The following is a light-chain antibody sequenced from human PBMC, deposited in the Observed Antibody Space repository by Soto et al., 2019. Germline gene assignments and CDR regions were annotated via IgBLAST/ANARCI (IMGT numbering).Light chain of an antibody. Sequence: EIVLTQSPGTLSLSPGERATLSCRASQSVSSSLAWYQQKPGQAPRLVVYGASSSAAGIPDRFSGSGSGTDFTLTISRLEPADFAVYYCQQYGSSPPLTFGGGTKVYI. V-gene: IGKV3-20*01. CDR2: GAS. J-gene: IGKJ4*01. CDR3: QQYGSSPPLT. CDR1: QSVSSS.